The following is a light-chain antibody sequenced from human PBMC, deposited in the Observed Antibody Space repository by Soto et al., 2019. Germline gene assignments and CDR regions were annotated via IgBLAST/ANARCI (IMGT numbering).Light chain of an antibody. CDR2: GAS. J-gene: IGKJ5*01. CDR3: KKGGCSPIP. Sequence: DIQMTQSPSSVSASVGDRVTITCRASQDIGSWLAWYQQKPGKAPDLLIYGASSLQSGVPSRFYGCGAGKVSPPTISPRQPEVFATYYSKKGGCSPIPFGQGT. V-gene: IGKV1-12*01. CDR1: QDIGSW.